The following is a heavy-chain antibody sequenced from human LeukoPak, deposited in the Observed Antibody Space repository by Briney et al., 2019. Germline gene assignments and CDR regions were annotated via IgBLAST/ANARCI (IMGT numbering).Heavy chain of an antibody. CDR1: GGSFSGYY. J-gene: IGHJ5*02. CDR3: ARAQDIVVVPAARLGYNWFDP. Sequence: SETLSLTCAVYGGSFSGYYWSWIRQPPGKGLEWIGEINHSGSTNYNPSLKSRVTISVDTSKNQFSLKLGSVTAADTAVYYCARAQDIVVVPAARLGYNWFDPWGQGTLVTVSS. CDR2: INHSGST. V-gene: IGHV4-34*01. D-gene: IGHD2-2*01.